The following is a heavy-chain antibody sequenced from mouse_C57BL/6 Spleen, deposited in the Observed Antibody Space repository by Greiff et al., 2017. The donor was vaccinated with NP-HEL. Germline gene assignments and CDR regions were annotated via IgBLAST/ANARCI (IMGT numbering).Heavy chain of an antibody. CDR1: GYTFTSYW. D-gene: IGHD3-2*02. J-gene: IGHJ4*01. CDR3: ARGVRLLRGYAMDY. Sequence: QVQLKQPGAELVKPGASVKLSCKASGYTFTSYWMQWVKQRPGQGLEWIGEIDPSDSDTNYNSKFKGTAPLTVDNTSSTAYMQLSSLPTGESAVYYCARGVRLLRGYAMDYWGQGTSVTVSS. V-gene: IGHV1-50*01. CDR2: IDPSDSDT.